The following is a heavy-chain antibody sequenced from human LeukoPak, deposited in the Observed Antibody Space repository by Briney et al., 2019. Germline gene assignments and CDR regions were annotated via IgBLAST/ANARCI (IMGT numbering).Heavy chain of an antibody. D-gene: IGHD3-16*01. Sequence: GGSLRLSCAASGFTFSSYDMSWVRQAPGKGLEWVSAISGSGGSTYYADSVKGRFTISRDNSKNTLYLQMNSLRAEDTAVYYCARKLWHRNDCWGQGTLVTVSS. J-gene: IGHJ4*02. CDR1: GFTFSSYD. V-gene: IGHV3-23*01. CDR3: ARKLWHRNDC. CDR2: ISGSGGST.